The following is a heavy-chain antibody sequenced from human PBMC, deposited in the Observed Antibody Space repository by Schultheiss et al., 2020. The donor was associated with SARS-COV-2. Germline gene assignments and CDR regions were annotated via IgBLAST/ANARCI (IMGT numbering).Heavy chain of an antibody. D-gene: IGHD3-22*01. J-gene: IGHJ6*02. CDR1: GFTFSSYA. CDR3: ARDQYYDSSGYYYYYGMDV. CDR2: ISYDGSNK. V-gene: IGHV3-30-3*01. Sequence: SLKISCAASGFTFSSYAMHWVRQAPGKGLEWVAVISYDGSNKYYADSVKGRFTISRDNSKNTLYLQMNSLRAEDTAVYYCARDQYYDSSGYYYYYGMDVWGQGTTVTVSS.